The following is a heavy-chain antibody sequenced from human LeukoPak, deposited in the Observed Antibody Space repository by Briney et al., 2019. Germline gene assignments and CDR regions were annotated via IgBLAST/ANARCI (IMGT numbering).Heavy chain of an antibody. D-gene: IGHD6-13*01. J-gene: IGHJ4*02. CDR3: ARDRGSSSWSDY. CDR1: GFTFSSYS. V-gene: IGHV3-21*01. Sequence: GGSLRLSCAASGFTFSSYSMNWVRQAPGKGLEWVSSTSSSSSYIYCADSVKGRFTISRDNAKNSLYLQMNSLRAGDTAVYYCARDRGSSSWSDYWGQGTLVTVSS. CDR2: TSSSSSYI.